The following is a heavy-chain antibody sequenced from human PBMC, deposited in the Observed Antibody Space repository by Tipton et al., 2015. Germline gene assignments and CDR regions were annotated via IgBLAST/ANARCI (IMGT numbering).Heavy chain of an antibody. CDR3: AKDRGGNLVGAFDY. J-gene: IGHJ4*02. CDR2: TSHDGSRK. Sequence: SLRLSCVASGFAFSNYGIHWVRQAPGKGLEWVAATSHDGSRKFYADSVKGRFTISRDSSKNTLYLQMNSLRDEDTATYYCAKDRGGNLVGAFDYWGQGTLVTVSS. V-gene: IGHV3-30*18. CDR1: GFAFSNYG. D-gene: IGHD4/OR15-4a*01.